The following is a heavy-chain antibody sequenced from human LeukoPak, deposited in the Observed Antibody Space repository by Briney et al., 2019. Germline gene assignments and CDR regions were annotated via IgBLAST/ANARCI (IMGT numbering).Heavy chain of an antibody. V-gene: IGHV4-4*07. J-gene: IGHJ6*03. CDR2: IYTSGST. Sequence: SETLSLTCTVSGGSISSYYWSWIRQPAGKGLEWIGRIYTSGSTNYNPSLKSRVTISVDTSKNQFSLKLSSVTAADTAVYYCARTYCGGDCRGYYYHYYMDVWGKGTTVTISS. D-gene: IGHD2-21*02. CDR3: ARTYCGGDCRGYYYHYYMDV. CDR1: GGSISSYY.